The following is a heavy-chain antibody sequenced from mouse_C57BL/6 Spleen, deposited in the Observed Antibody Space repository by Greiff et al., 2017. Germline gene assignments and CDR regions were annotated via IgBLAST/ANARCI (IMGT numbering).Heavy chain of an antibody. CDR2: IYPGSGST. V-gene: IGHV1-55*01. CDR3: ARGSTMVTTGYFGY. D-gene: IGHD2-2*01. CDR1: GYTFTSYW. Sequence: VQLQQPGAELVKPGASVKMSCKASGYTFTSYWITWVKQRPGQGLEWIGDIYPGSGSTNYNEKFKSKATLTVDTSSSTAYMQLSSLTSEDSAVYYCARGSTMVTTGYFGYWGQGTTLTVSS. J-gene: IGHJ2*01.